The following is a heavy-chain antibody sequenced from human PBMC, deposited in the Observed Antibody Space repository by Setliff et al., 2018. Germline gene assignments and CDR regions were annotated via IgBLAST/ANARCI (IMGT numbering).Heavy chain of an antibody. J-gene: IGHJ4*02. CDR3: ARGRNIAARLLDS. D-gene: IGHD6-6*01. Sequence: PSETLSLTCNVSGASLSSGTYYWGWIRQPPGKGLEWIGRIYYRGDTYYNASLKSRVTISIDTSKDQFSLKLISMTAADTAVYYCARGRNIAARLLDSWGQGTLVTVSS. CDR1: GASLSSGTYY. V-gene: IGHV4-39*07. CDR2: IYYRGDT.